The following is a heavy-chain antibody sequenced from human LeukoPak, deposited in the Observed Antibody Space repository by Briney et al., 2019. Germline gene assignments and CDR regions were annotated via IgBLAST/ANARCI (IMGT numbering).Heavy chain of an antibody. CDR2: INPNSGGT. D-gene: IGHD3-22*01. CDR3: ARPYYYDSSGYYYGDY. J-gene: IGHJ4*02. CDR1: GYTFTDNV. Sequence: ASVKVSCKTSGYTFTDNVITWVRQAPGQGLEWMGWINPNSGGTNYAQKFQGRVTMTRDTSISTAYMELSRLRSDDTAVYYCARPYYYDSSGYYYGDYWGQGTLVTVSS. V-gene: IGHV1-2*02.